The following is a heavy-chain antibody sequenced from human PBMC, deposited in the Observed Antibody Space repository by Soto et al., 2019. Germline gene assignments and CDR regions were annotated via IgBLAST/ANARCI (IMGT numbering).Heavy chain of an antibody. CDR1: GFTFTSSA. V-gene: IGHV1-58*01. Sequence: ASVKVACKASGFTFTSSAVQWVRQARGQRLEWIGWIGVGSGNRHYAQKFQERVTITRDMSTNTAYMELSSLRSEDTAVYYCAALGVNFDHWGQGTLVTVSS. CDR3: AALGVNFDH. CDR2: IGVGSGNR. D-gene: IGHD2-8*01. J-gene: IGHJ4*02.